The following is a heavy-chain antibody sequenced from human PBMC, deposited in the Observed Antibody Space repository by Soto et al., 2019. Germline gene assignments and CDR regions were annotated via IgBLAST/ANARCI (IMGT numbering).Heavy chain of an antibody. J-gene: IGHJ5*02. CDR1: GYTFTSYD. Sequence: ASVKVSCKASGYTFTSYDINWVRQATGQGLEWMGWMNPNSGNTSYAQKFQGRVTMTRNTSISTAYMELSSLRSEDTAVYYCAISTASGSFEPWGQGTLVNRLL. CDR3: AISTASGSFEP. CDR2: MNPNSGNT. V-gene: IGHV1-8*01.